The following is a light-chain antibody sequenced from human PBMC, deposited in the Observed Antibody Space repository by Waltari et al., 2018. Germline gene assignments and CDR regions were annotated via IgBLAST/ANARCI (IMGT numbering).Light chain of an antibody. Sequence: DIQLTQSPSFLSASVGDRVTITCRASQGISSYLTWFQQKPGKAPKLLIYAASTLQSGVPSKFSGSGSGTEFTLTISSLQPEDFATYYCHQVNSYPLTFGGG. CDR3: HQVNSYPLT. CDR2: AAS. CDR1: QGISSY. J-gene: IGKJ4*01. V-gene: IGKV1-9*01.